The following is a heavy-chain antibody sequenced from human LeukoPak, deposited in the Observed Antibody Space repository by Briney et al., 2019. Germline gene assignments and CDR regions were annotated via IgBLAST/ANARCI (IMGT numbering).Heavy chain of an antibody. D-gene: IGHD3-3*01. V-gene: IGHV4-4*07. CDR1: GGSISSYY. J-gene: IGHJ6*02. CDR2: IYTSGST. Sequence: SETLSLTCTVSGGSISSYYWSWLRQPAGKGLEWIGRIYTSGSTNYNPSLKSRVTMSVDTSKNQFSLKLSSVTAADTAVYYCARVVSDDFWSGYPPGGMDVWGQGTTVTVSS. CDR3: ARVVSDDFWSGYPPGGMDV.